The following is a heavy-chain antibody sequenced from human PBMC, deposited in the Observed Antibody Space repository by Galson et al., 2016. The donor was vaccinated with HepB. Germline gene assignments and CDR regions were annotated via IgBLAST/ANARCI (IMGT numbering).Heavy chain of an antibody. J-gene: IGHJ6*02. V-gene: IGHV2-5*02. CDR2: IYWDGDV. Sequence: ALVKPTQTLTLTCTFSGFSLSTSGEGVGWIRQSPGKALEWLALIYWDGDVHYSPSLISRLTITKDTSKNQVVLTVTTMGPVDTATYYCAHSVRNPDSHFLEWPIMDVWGQGNTVTVSS. CDR1: GFSLSTSGEG. D-gene: IGHD3-3*01. CDR3: AHSVRNPDSHFLEWPIMDV.